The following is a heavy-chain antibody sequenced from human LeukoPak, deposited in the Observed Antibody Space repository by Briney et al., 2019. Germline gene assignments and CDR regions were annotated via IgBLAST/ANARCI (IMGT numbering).Heavy chain of an antibody. CDR1: GFTFSSYA. J-gene: IGHJ5*02. D-gene: IGHD2-2*01. Sequence: GRSLRLSCAASGFTFSSYAMHWVRQAPGKGLEWVAVISYDGSNKYYADSVKGRFTFSRDNSKNTLYLQMNSLRAEDTAVYYCARDSCRGSSTSCWFDPWGQGTLVTVSS. CDR2: ISYDGSNK. CDR3: ARDSCRGSSTSCWFDP. V-gene: IGHV3-30-3*01.